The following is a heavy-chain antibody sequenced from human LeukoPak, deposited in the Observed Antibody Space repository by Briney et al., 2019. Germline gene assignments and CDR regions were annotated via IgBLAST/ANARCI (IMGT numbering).Heavy chain of an antibody. Sequence: GESLKISCKGSGYSFTSYWIGWARQMPGKGLEWMGIIYPGDSDTRYSPSFQGQVTISADKPISTAYLQWSSLKASDTAMYYCARHLSRDIVVVPAARTYYYYGMDVWGQGTTVTVSS. D-gene: IGHD2-2*01. CDR2: IYPGDSDT. V-gene: IGHV5-51*01. CDR1: GYSFTSYW. J-gene: IGHJ6*02. CDR3: ARHLSRDIVVVPAARTYYYYGMDV.